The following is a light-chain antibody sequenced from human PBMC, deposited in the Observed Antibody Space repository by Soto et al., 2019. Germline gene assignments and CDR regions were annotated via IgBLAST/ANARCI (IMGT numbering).Light chain of an antibody. V-gene: IGKV1-39*01. CDR1: QSSSTY. J-gene: IGKJ1*01. CDR2: GAY. CDR3: QQSFGAPRK. Sequence: DIQMTQSPSSLSAALGDRVTVTGRARQSSSTYLNWFQQRPGKAPKLLIYGAYTLQDGVPSRFSGSGSEKEFTLTIISLQPEDLATYYCQQSFGAPRKFGQGTRVDIK.